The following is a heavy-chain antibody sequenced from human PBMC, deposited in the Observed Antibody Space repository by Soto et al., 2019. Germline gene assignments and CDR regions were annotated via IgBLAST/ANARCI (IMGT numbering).Heavy chain of an antibody. CDR3: ARVSYGSGSPGYYYYYYGMDV. D-gene: IGHD3-10*01. CDR1: GFTFSSYD. Sequence: EVQLVESGGGLVQPGGSLRLSCAASGFTFSSYDMHWVRQATGKGLEWVSAIGTAGDTYYPGSVKGRFTISRENAKNSLYLQMNSLGAEDTAVYYCARVSYGSGSPGYYYYYYGMDVWGQGTTVTVSS. J-gene: IGHJ6*02. V-gene: IGHV3-13*01. CDR2: IGTAGDT.